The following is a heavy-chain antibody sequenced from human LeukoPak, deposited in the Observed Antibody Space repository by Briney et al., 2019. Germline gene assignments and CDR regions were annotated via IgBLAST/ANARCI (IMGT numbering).Heavy chain of an antibody. CDR1: GGSISSRSSY. CDR3: ARDERNGAAVDY. CDR2: IYYSGSS. D-gene: IGHD2-8*01. Sequence: SETLSLTCSVAGGSISSRSSYWGWIRQPPGKGLEGIGSIYYSGSSFDNPALKSRVTISVDTSKNQSSLKLSSVTAADTAVYYCARDERNGAAVDYWGQGTLVTVSS. J-gene: IGHJ4*02. V-gene: IGHV4-39*02.